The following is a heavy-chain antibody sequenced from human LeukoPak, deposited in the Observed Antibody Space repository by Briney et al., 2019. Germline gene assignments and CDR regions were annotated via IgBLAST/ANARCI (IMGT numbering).Heavy chain of an antibody. CDR3: AREGDFDWLFHY. Sequence: GGSLRLSCAASGFTFSSYGMHWVRQAPGKGLEWLALLWYDGSNEYYADSVKGRFTISRDNSKNALYLQMNSLRAEDTAVYYCAREGDFDWLFHYWGQGTLVTVSS. V-gene: IGHV3-33*01. CDR2: LWYDGSNE. D-gene: IGHD3-9*01. CDR1: GFTFSSYG. J-gene: IGHJ4*02.